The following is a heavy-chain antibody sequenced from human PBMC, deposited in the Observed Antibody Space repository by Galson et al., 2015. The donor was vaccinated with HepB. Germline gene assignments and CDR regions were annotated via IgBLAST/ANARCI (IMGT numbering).Heavy chain of an antibody. V-gene: IGHV3-21*01. CDR3: ASEILGVIPGNYDY. CDR2: ISSSSSYI. Sequence: SLRLSCAASGFTFSSYSMNWVRQAPGKGLEWVSSISSSSSYIYYADSVKGRFTISRDNAKNSLYLQMNSLRAEDTAVYYCASEILGVIPGNYDYWGQGTLVTVSS. D-gene: IGHD3-10*01. J-gene: IGHJ4*02. CDR1: GFTFSSYS.